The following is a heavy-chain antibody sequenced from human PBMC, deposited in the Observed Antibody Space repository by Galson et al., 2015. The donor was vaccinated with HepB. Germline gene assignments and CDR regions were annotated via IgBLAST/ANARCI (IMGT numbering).Heavy chain of an antibody. D-gene: IGHD3-22*01. V-gene: IGHV2-70*01. Sequence: PALVKPTQTLTLTCTFSGFSLMTDGVGVGWIRQPPGKALEWLALIDWDDDKYYSTSLKTRLTISKDTSKNQVVLTMTNMDPVDTATYYCARSDYYDSSGYYEGGGMDVWGQGTTVTVSS. CDR2: IDWDDDK. J-gene: IGHJ6*02. CDR1: GFSLMTDGVG. CDR3: ARSDYYDSSGYYEGGGMDV.